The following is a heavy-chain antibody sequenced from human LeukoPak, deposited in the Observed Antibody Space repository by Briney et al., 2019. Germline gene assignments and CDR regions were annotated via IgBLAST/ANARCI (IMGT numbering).Heavy chain of an antibody. CDR1: GFTFSSYW. V-gene: IGHV3-7*01. CDR3: ARDKAELLWFGGYSIGFDP. D-gene: IGHD3-10*01. J-gene: IGHJ5*02. Sequence: GGSLRLSCAASGFTFSSYWMSWVRQAPGKGLEWVANIKQDGSEKYYVDSVKGRFTISRDNAKNSLYLQMNSLRAEDTAVYYCARDKAELLWFGGYSIGFDPWGQGTLVTVSS. CDR2: IKQDGSEK.